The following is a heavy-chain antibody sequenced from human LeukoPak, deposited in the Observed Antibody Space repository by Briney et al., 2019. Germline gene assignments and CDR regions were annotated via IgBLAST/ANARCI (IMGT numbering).Heavy chain of an antibody. J-gene: IGHJ4*02. CDR1: GGSISSSSYY. Sequence: PSETLSLTCTVSGGSISSSSYYWGWIRQPPGKGLEWIGSIYYSGSTYYNPSLKSRVTISVDTSKNQFSLKLSSVIAADTAVYYCARCGIYYDSTRLLYYFDYWGQGTLVTVSS. CDR3: ARCGIYYDSTRLLYYFDY. V-gene: IGHV4-39*01. CDR2: IYYSGST. D-gene: IGHD3-22*01.